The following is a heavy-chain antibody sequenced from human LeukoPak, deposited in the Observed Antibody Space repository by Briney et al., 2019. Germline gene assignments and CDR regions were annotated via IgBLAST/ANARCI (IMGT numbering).Heavy chain of an antibody. J-gene: IGHJ3*02. D-gene: IGHD3-22*01. Sequence: GASVKVSCKASGYTFTSYDIHWVRPATGQGLAWMGWMNPNSGNTGYAQKFQGRVTMTRNTSISTAYMELSSLRSEDTAVYYCASAYDSSGSYAFDIWGQGTMVTVSS. V-gene: IGHV1-8*01. CDR1: GYTFTSYD. CDR2: MNPNSGNT. CDR3: ASAYDSSGSYAFDI.